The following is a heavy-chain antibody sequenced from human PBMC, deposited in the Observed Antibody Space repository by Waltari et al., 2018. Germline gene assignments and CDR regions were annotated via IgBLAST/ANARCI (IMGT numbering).Heavy chain of an antibody. Sequence: QVQLQQWGAGLLKPSETLSLTCAAYGGSFSGYYWSWIRQPPGKGLEWIGEINHSGSTNYNPSLKSRVTISVDTSKNQFSLKLSSVTAADTAVYYCARGIAAFYYYYGMDVWGQGTTVTVSS. CDR1: GGSFSGYY. J-gene: IGHJ6*02. CDR2: INHSGST. D-gene: IGHD6-13*01. CDR3: ARGIAAFYYYYGMDV. V-gene: IGHV4-34*01.